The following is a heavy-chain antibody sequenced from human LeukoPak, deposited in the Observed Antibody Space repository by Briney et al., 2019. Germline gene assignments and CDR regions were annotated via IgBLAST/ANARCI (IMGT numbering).Heavy chain of an antibody. V-gene: IGHV1-18*01. CDR1: GYTFTSYG. Sequence: ASVKVSCKASGYTFTSYGISWVRRAPGQGLEWMGWISAYNGNTNSAQKLQGRVTMTTDTSTSTAYMELRSLRSDDTAVYYCARDRFYDSSGDGDYWGQGTLVTVSS. CDR2: ISAYNGNT. J-gene: IGHJ4*02. D-gene: IGHD3-22*01. CDR3: ARDRFYDSSGDGDY.